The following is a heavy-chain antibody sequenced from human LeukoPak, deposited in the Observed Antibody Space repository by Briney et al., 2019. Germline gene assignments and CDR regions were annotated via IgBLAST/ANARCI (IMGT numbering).Heavy chain of an antibody. CDR3: ATPSAESYYYDCVMDF. CDR2: IIPIFGTA. J-gene: IGHJ6*04. V-gene: IGHV1-69*06. CDR1: GGTFSSYA. D-gene: IGHD6-6*01. Sequence: SVKVSCKASGGTFSSYAISWVRQAPGQGLEWMGGIIPIFGTANYAQKFQGRVTITADKSTSTAYMELSSLRSEDTAVYYCATPSAESYYYDCVMDFRGKGTTVIVSS.